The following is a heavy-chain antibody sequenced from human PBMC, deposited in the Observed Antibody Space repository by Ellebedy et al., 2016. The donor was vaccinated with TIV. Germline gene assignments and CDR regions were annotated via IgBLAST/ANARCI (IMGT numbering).Heavy chain of an antibody. Sequence: GGSLRLXXTASGFTFSDYAMIWFRQAPGQGLEWVGFIRSKTHGEATEFAASVKGRFTISRDDSKSIAYLQMNSLKTDDTAVYFRTLKGTGSNYLANWGQGTLVTVSS. CDR2: IRSKTHGEAT. CDR1: GFTFSDYA. V-gene: IGHV3-49*03. J-gene: IGHJ4*02. D-gene: IGHD1-26*01. CDR3: TLKGTGSNYLAN.